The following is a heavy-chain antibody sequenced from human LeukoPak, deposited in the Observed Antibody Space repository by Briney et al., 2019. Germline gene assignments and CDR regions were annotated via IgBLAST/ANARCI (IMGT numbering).Heavy chain of an antibody. CDR1: GGSFSGYY. V-gene: IGHV4-34*01. D-gene: IGHD3-16*02. Sequence: PSKTLSLTCAVYGGSFSGYYWSWIRQPPGKGLEWIGEINHSGSTNYNPSLKSRVTISVDTSKNQFSLKLSSVTAADTAVYYCARGRIVAGDNYFDYWGQGTLVTVSS. CDR2: INHSGST. J-gene: IGHJ4*02. CDR3: ARGRIVAGDNYFDY.